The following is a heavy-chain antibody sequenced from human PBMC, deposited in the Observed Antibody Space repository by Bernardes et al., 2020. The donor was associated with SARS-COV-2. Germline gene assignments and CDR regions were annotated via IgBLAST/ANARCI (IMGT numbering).Heavy chain of an antibody. J-gene: IGHJ4*02. Sequence: SAPTLAKPTQTLTLTRTFSGFSLSTAGVGVAWIRQPPGKALEWLALIHWDDDQRYSPSLRSRLTITKDTSKSQVVLTMTNMDTVDTATYYCPHRASFYDDDDFYYSGFDYWGQGTLVTVSS. CDR3: PHRASFYDDDDFYYSGFDY. D-gene: IGHD3-22*01. V-gene: IGHV2-5*02. CDR2: IHWDDDQ. CDR1: GFSLSTAGVG.